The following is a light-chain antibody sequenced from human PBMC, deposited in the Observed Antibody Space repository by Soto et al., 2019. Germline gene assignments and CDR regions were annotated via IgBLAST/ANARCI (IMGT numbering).Light chain of an antibody. J-gene: IGKJ4*01. CDR1: QDISNH. CDR3: QQCGNLPPT. Sequence: DIQMTQSPSSLSASVGDRVTITCQASQDISNHLNWYQQTSGKAPKLLIYGAYNLETGVPSRFTGSQSGTDFTFTITSLQPEDVGTYFCQQCGNLPPTFGGGTKMEI. CDR2: GAY. V-gene: IGKV1-33*01.